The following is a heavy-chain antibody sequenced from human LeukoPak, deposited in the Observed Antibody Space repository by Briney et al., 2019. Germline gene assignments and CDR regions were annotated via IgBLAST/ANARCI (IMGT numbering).Heavy chain of an antibody. V-gene: IGHV5-51*01. Sequence: GESLKISCKGSGYSFTSYWIGWVRQMPGKGLEWMGITYPGDSDTRYSPSFQGQVTMSVDKSISTAYLQWSSLKASDTAMDCCAKHDSSSVYRYWGQGTLVTVSS. CDR2: TYPGDSDT. J-gene: IGHJ4*01. D-gene: IGHD6-6*01. CDR3: AKHDSSSVYRY. CDR1: GYSFTSYW.